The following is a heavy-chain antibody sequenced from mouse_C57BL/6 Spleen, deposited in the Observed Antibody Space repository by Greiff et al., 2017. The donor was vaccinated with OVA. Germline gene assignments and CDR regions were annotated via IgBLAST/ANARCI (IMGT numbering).Heavy chain of an antibody. Sequence: EVQLVESGGGLVKPGGSLKLSCAASGFTFSSYAMSWVRQTPEKRLEWVATISDGGSYTYYPDNVKGRFTISRDNAKNNLYLQMSHLKSEDTAMNYCAIVRDSNYYFGYWGQGTTLTVSS. V-gene: IGHV5-4*01. CDR3: AIVRDSNYYFGY. D-gene: IGHD2-5*01. CDR2: ISDGGSYT. J-gene: IGHJ2*01. CDR1: GFTFSSYA.